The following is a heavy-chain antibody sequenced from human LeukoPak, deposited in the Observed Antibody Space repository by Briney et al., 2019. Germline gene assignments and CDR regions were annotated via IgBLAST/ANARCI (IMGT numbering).Heavy chain of an antibody. CDR3: VRETGSAVGSTDFDY. D-gene: IGHD4-17*01. V-gene: IGHV3-30*04. CDR2: ISYDESNK. Sequence: GGSLRLSCAASGFTFSSYAMHWVRQAPGEGLEWVAVISYDESNKYYADSVKGRFTISRENSKNTAYLQMNSLRAEDTAVYYCVRETGSAVGSTDFDYWGQGTLVTVSS. J-gene: IGHJ4*02. CDR1: GFTFSSYA.